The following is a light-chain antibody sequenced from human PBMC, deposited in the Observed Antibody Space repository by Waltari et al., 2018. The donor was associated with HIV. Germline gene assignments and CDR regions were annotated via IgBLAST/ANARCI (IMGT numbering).Light chain of an antibody. CDR1: GSNIGAGYD. V-gene: IGLV1-40*01. CDR3: QSYDSSLSSVL. J-gene: IGLJ3*02. Sequence: QSVLTQPPSVSGAPGQRVTISCTGGGSNIGAGYDVHWYQHLPASAPKLLIFGSTNRPFGVPARFSGSKSDTSASLAITALQAEDEADYYCQSYDSSLSSVLFGGGTKLTVL. CDR2: GST.